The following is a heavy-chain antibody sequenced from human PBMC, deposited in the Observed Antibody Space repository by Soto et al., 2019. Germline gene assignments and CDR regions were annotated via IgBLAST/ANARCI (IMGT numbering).Heavy chain of an antibody. Sequence: EVQLLESGGGLVQPGGSLRLSCAASGFTFSSYAMSWVRQAPGKGLEWVSAISGSGGSTYYADSVKGRFTITRDNSKNTLYLQMNSLRAEDTAVYYCAKAFTPDYYYYMDVWGKGTTVTVSS. V-gene: IGHV3-23*01. J-gene: IGHJ6*03. CDR2: ISGSGGST. D-gene: IGHD3-16*01. CDR1: GFTFSSYA. CDR3: AKAFTPDYYYYMDV.